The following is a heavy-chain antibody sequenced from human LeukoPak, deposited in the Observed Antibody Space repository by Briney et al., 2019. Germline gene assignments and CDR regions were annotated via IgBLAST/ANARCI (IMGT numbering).Heavy chain of an antibody. J-gene: IGHJ1*01. Sequence: SETLSLTCAVSGGSISSAVYSWSWIRQYPGKGLEWLRSMYYSGSTYSNPSLKSRLTISVDTSKNQFSLKVTSVTAADTAVYYCARVDRYHEFFQHWGQGTLVTVSS. CDR1: GGSISSAVYS. V-gene: IGHV4-31*11. CDR2: MYYSGST. CDR3: ARVDRYHEFFQH. D-gene: IGHD1-14*01.